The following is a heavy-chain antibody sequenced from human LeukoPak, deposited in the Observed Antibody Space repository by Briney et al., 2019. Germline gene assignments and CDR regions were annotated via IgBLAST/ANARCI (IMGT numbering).Heavy chain of an antibody. Sequence: GGSLRLSCAASGFTFSSSAMSWVRQVPGKGLEWVSGISASGGSTSYADSVRGRFTISRDNSKNMLYLQMNSLRAEDTAVYYCVKLSSGSGSKFGFDSWGQGTLVTVSS. V-gene: IGHV3-23*01. CDR3: VKLSSGSGSKFGFDS. CDR1: GFTFSSSA. CDR2: ISASGGST. J-gene: IGHJ4*02. D-gene: IGHD6-19*01.